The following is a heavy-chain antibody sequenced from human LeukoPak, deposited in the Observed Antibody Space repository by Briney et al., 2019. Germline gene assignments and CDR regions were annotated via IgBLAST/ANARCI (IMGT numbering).Heavy chain of an antibody. CDR3: ARGRSDDYGDLVLGY. Sequence: ASVKVSCKASGYTFTSYYMHWVRQAPGQGLEWMGIINPSGGSTSYAQKFQGRVTMTRDTSTSTVYMEPSSLRSEDTAVYYCARGRSDDYGDLVLGYWGQGTLVTVSS. V-gene: IGHV1-46*01. CDR2: INPSGGST. J-gene: IGHJ4*02. D-gene: IGHD4-17*01. CDR1: GYTFTSYY.